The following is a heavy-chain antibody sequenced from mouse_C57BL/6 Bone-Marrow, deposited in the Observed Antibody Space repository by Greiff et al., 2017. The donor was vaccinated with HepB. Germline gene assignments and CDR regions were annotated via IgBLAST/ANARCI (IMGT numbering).Heavy chain of an antibody. CDR2: IYPGDGGT. CDR3: AMGYGSSYGGYFDV. V-gene: IGHV1-82*01. CDR1: GYAFSSSW. Sequence: VKVVESGPELVKPGASVKISCKASGYAFSSSWMNWVKQRPGKGLEWIGRIYPGDGGTNYNGKLKGKATLTADKSSSTAYMQLSSLKSEDSAVYFCAMGYGSSYGGYFDVWGTGTTVTVSS. D-gene: IGHD1-1*01. J-gene: IGHJ1*03.